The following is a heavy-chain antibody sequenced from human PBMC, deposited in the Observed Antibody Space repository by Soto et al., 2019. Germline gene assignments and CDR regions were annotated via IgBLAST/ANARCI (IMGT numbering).Heavy chain of an antibody. CDR3: ARDLGYYDSSGNNWFDP. CDR2: INPSGGST. CDR1: RYPFTSYY. Sequence: GSGKVCFKSSRYPFTSYYMHFVRQAPGQGLEWMGIINPSGGSTSYAQKFQGRVTMTRDTSTSTVYMELSSLRSEDTAVYYCARDLGYYDSSGNNWFDPWGQGTLVTVSS. D-gene: IGHD3-22*01. V-gene: IGHV1-46*01. J-gene: IGHJ5*02.